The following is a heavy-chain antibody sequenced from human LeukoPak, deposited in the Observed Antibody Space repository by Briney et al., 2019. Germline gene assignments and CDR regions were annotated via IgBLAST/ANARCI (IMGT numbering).Heavy chain of an antibody. V-gene: IGHV1-18*01. CDR2: ISAYNGNT. CDR1: GYTFTSYG. J-gene: IGHJ4*02. Sequence: ALVKVSCKASGYTFTSYGISWVRQAPGQGLEWMGWISAYNGNTNYAQKLQGRVTMTTDTSTSTVYMELRSLRSDDTAVYYCARMIAVAGTDYWGQGTLVTVSS. D-gene: IGHD6-19*01. CDR3: ARMIAVAGTDY.